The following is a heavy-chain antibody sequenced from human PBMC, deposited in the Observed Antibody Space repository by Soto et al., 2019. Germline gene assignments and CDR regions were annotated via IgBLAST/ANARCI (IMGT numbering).Heavy chain of an antibody. D-gene: IGHD6-19*01. V-gene: IGHV3-7*03. CDR1: GFTFSSDW. CDR2: INQDGSEK. CDR3: AKSPQTSYSSGWYDYFDY. Sequence: GGSLRLSCAASGFTFSSDWMSWVRQAPGKGLEWVANINQDGSEKYYVDSVKGRLTISRDNSKNTLYLQMNSLRAEDTAVYYCAKSPQTSYSSGWYDYFDYWGQGTLVTVSS. J-gene: IGHJ4*02.